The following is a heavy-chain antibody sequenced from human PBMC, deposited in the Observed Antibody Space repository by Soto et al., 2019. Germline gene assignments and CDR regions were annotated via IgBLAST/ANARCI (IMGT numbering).Heavy chain of an antibody. CDR1: GGSISSSSYY. Sequence: SETLSLTCTVSGGSISSSSYYWGWIRQPPGKGLEWIGSIYYSGSTYYNPSLKSRVTISVDTSKNQFSLKLSSVTAADTAVYYCASGARTRYYYYYGMDVWGQGTTVTVSS. J-gene: IGHJ6*02. D-gene: IGHD1-7*01. V-gene: IGHV4-39*01. CDR3: ASGARTRYYYYYGMDV. CDR2: IYYSGST.